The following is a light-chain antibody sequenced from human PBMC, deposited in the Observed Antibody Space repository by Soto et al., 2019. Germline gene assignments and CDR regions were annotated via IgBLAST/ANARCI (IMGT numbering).Light chain of an antibody. CDR1: SSNIGAGYD. CDR2: GIS. Sequence: QSVLTQPPSVSGAPGQRVTISCTGSSSNIGAGYDVHWYQQLPGTAPKLLIYGISNRPSGVPDRFSGSKSGTSASLAITGLQAEDEADYYCQSYDSSLSVFGGGTKLTVL. J-gene: IGLJ2*01. CDR3: QSYDSSLSV. V-gene: IGLV1-40*01.